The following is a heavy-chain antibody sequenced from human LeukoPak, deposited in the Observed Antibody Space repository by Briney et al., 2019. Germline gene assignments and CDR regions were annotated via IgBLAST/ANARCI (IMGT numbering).Heavy chain of an antibody. CDR2: IYTSGSI. CDR3: ARGVGYYDSSGYYTSWFDP. D-gene: IGHD3-22*01. V-gene: IGHV4-4*07. Sequence: SETLSLTCTVSGGSISSYYWSWIRQPAGKGLEWIGRIYTSGSINYNPSLKSRVTMSVDTSKNQFSLKLSSVTAADTAVYYCARGVGYYDSSGYYTSWFDPWGQGTLVTVSS. CDR1: GGSISSYY. J-gene: IGHJ5*02.